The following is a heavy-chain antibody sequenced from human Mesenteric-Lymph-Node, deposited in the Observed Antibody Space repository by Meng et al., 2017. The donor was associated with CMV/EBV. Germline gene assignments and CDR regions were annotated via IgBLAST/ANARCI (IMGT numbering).Heavy chain of an antibody. CDR1: GFTFSNYW. CDR2: IKQDGSEK. Sequence: GESLKISCAASGFTFSNYWMTWVRQAPGKGLEWVANIKQDGSEKYYVDSVKGRFTISRGNAKNSLYLQMNSLRAEDTAVYYCAEGFDYWGQGTLVTVSS. V-gene: IGHV3-7*01. CDR3: AEGFDY. J-gene: IGHJ4*02.